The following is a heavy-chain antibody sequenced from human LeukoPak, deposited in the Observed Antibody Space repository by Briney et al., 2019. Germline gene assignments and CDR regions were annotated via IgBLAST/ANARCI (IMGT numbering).Heavy chain of an antibody. CDR1: GYNFFNYW. J-gene: IGHJ4*02. Sequence: GESLKISCKGSGYNFFNYWIVWVRQLPGKGLEWMGITYPGDSDTRYSPSFQGQVTISADKSISTATLQWDSLKASDTAIYYCARQSCLGCPLDYWGQGTLVTVSS. CDR2: TYPGDSDT. D-gene: IGHD4/OR15-4a*01. CDR3: ARQSCLGCPLDY. V-gene: IGHV5-51*01.